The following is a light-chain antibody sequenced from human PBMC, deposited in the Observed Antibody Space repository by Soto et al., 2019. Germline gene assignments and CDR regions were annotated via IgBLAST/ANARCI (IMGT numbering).Light chain of an antibody. CDR2: DVS. Sequence: QSVLTQPASVSGSPGQSITISCAGSDIGSNDYVTWYQQHPGKAPTLIIFDVSNRPSGVSHRFSGSKSGTTASLTISGLQADDEAYYYCCSYINANNNWVFGGGTKLTVL. J-gene: IGLJ3*02. CDR3: CSYINANNNWV. CDR1: SDIGSNDY. V-gene: IGLV2-14*03.